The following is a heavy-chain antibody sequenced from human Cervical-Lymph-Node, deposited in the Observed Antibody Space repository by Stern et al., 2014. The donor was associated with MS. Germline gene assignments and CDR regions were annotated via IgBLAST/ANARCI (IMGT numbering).Heavy chain of an antibody. D-gene: IGHD3-16*01. CDR2: RPYDGSDK. J-gene: IGHJ4*02. CDR3: AKDMAGGVGRIDY. Sequence: VQLVESGGGVVQPGRSLSLSCAASGFSLSTHGIHWVRQAPGMGLEWVAGRPYDGSDKYLADSVKGRFTVSRDISRNTLYLEMQSLRPEDTAVYYCAKDMAGGVGRIDYWGPGTLVTVSS. V-gene: IGHV3-30*18. CDR1: GFSLSTHG.